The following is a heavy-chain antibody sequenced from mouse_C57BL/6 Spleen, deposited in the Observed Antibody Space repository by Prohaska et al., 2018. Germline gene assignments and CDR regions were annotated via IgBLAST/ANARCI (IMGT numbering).Heavy chain of an antibody. CDR1: GYTFTSYW. J-gene: IGHJ2*01. CDR3: ARWNDYDVGY. D-gene: IGHD2-4*01. CDR2: IHPNSGST. V-gene: IGHV1-64*01. Sequence: GAELVKPGASVKLSCKASGYTFTSYWMHWVKQRPGQGLEWIGMIHPNSGSTNYNEKFKSKATLTVDKSSSTAYMQLSSLTSEDSAVYYCARWNDYDVGYWGQGTTLTVSS.